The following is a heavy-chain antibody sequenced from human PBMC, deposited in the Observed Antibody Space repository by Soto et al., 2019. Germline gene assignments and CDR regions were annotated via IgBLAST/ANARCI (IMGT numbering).Heavy chain of an antibody. CDR1: GFTFSSPA. CDR2: ISYDGINK. J-gene: IGHJ4*02. Sequence: HPGGPLSPSSAASGFTFSSPAMNWVRQAPGKGLEWVALISYDGINKYYADSVKGRFTISRDGSKNTLFLQMNSLGAADTAVYYCGRCTSTSCHLGSDYWGQGALVTVSS. CDR3: GRCTSTSCHLGSDY. V-gene: IGHV3-30-3*01. D-gene: IGHD2-2*01.